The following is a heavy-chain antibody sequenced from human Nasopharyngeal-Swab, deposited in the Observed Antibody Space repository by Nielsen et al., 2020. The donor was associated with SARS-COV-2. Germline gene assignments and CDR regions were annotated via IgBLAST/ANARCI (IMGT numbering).Heavy chain of an antibody. V-gene: IGHV3-33*01. CDR1: GFTFSSYG. J-gene: IGHJ3*02. Sequence: GESLKISCAASGFTFSSYGMHWVRQAPGKGLEWVAVIWYDGSNKYYADSVKGRFTISRDNSKNTLYLQMNSLRAEDTAVYYCASGITGAAFDIWGQGTIVTVSS. CDR3: ASGITGAAFDI. D-gene: IGHD1-14*01. CDR2: IWYDGSNK.